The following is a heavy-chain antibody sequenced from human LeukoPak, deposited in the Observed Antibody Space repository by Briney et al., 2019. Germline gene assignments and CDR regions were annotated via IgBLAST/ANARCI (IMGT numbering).Heavy chain of an antibody. CDR1: GFTMKNFG. V-gene: IGHV3-33*01. Sequence: AGSLRLSCAVSGFTMKNFGMHWVRQAPGKGLEWVAVIWYDGSQRHYMDSVKGRFAISRENSMNTLSLEMNGLRVEDTAVYYCVRGADMNYNFENSFYFDSWGQGALVIVSS. CDR3: VRGADMNYNFENSFYFDS. CDR2: IWYDGSQR. D-gene: IGHD3-3*01. J-gene: IGHJ4*02.